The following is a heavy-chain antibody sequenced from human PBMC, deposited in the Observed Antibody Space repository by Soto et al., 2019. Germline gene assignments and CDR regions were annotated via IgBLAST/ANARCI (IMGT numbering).Heavy chain of an antibody. CDR1: GFTFSSYW. D-gene: IGHD2-2*01. Sequence: GGSLRLSCAASGFTFSSYWMSWVRQAPGKGLEWVANIKQDGSEKYYVDSVKGRFTISRDNAKNSLYLQMNSLRAEDTAVYYCARDGGLQGAVVPAANDAFDIWGQGTMVTVSS. J-gene: IGHJ3*02. CDR3: ARDGGLQGAVVPAANDAFDI. CDR2: IKQDGSEK. V-gene: IGHV3-7*03.